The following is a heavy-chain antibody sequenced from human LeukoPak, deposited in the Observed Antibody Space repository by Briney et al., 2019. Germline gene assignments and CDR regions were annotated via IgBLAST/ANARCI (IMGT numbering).Heavy chain of an antibody. D-gene: IGHD6-13*01. J-gene: IGHJ6*03. CDR2: LKYNGVT. CDR3: ARSRWNPYYYYMDV. Sequence: GGSLRLSCEASGFSVSNIYMSWVRQAPGKGLEWVALLKYNGVTYYADSLKGRFTISRDNSKNTLSLQMNSLRGDGTAVYYCARSRWNPYYYYMDVWGKGTTVTVSS. V-gene: IGHV3-53*01. CDR1: GFSVSNIY.